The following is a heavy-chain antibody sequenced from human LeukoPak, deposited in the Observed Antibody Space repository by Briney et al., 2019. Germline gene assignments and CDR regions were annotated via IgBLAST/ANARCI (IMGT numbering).Heavy chain of an antibody. CDR1: GYTFTRYY. D-gene: IGHD2-15*01. V-gene: IGHV1-46*04. J-gene: IGHJ6*02. CDR3: ARAYVAYSMDV. Sequence: ASVKVSCKASGYTFTRYYMHWVRQAPGQGLEWMGIIYPSGGGTSYAQKLQGRVTMTRDTSTSTVYIELSSLRSEDTAVYYCARAYVAYSMDVWGQGTTVTVSS. CDR2: IYPSGGGT.